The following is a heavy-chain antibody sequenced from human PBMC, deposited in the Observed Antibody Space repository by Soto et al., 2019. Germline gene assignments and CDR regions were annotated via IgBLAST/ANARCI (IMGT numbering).Heavy chain of an antibody. V-gene: IGHV1-69*02. CDR3: ARDYYDFWRGYEN. D-gene: IGHD3-3*01. CDR1: GGTFSSYT. Sequence: ASVKVSCKASGGTFSSYTISWVRQAPGQGLEWMGRIIPILGIANYAQKFQGRVTITADKSTSTAYMELSSLRSEDTAVYYCARDYYDFWRGYENWGQGTLVTVSS. J-gene: IGHJ4*02. CDR2: IIPILGIA.